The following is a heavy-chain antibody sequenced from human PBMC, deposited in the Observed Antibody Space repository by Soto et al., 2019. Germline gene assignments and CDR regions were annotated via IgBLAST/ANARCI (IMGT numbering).Heavy chain of an antibody. J-gene: IGHJ4*02. Sequence: QVQLVQSGVEVKMPGASVKLACKASGYTFTNYGLSWVRQIAGQGLVWIGWVSGYNRNPNYAPKFEDRVIMTTDTCTSTAFMELRSPRRDDTGIYFCALERKWEPLIYWGQGALLTVSP. CDR2: VSGYNRNP. CDR3: ALERKWEPLIY. D-gene: IGHD1-26*01. V-gene: IGHV1-18*01. CDR1: GYTFTNYG.